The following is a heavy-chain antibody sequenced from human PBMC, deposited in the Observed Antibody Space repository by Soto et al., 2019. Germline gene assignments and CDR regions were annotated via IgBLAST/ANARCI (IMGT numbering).Heavy chain of an antibody. CDR3: ARRAETNGWNGFGADKYYFDF. CDR1: GYTFTDYD. Sequence: ASVKVSCKASGYTFTDYDIYWVRQATGQGLEWMGWMNPNTGNSGYAQKFQGRVTMTSDTSISTAHMELSSLRSEDTAVYYCARRAETNGWNGFGADKYYFDFWGQGTLFTVSS. J-gene: IGHJ4*02. D-gene: IGHD1-1*01. V-gene: IGHV1-8*01. CDR2: MNPNTGNS.